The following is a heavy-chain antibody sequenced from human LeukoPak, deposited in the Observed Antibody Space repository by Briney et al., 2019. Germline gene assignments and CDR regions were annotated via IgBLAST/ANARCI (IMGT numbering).Heavy chain of an antibody. J-gene: IGHJ3*02. Sequence: QPGRSLRLSCATSGFSFTNYGMHWVRQAPGKGLEWVALISSDGSSPYYADSVKGRFTVSRDNSKDTLILQMNILRVEDTAVYYCAKVPGQFTTGFEAFHIWGQGTMVTVSS. CDR2: ISSDGSSP. CDR3: AKVPGQFTTGFEAFHI. CDR1: GFSFTNYG. D-gene: IGHD1-1*01. V-gene: IGHV3-30*18.